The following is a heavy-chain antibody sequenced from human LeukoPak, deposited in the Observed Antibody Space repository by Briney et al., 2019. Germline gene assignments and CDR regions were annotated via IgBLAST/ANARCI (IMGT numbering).Heavy chain of an antibody. CDR1: GFIFSSYA. CDR2: IPFDGSNK. V-gene: IGHV3-30-3*01. D-gene: IGHD6-19*01. Sequence: GGSLRLSCAASGFIFSSYAVHWVRQAPGKGLEWVAFIPFDGSNKYYADSVKGRFTISRDNSKNTLYLQMNSLRAEDTAVYYCASQVAGLDYWGQGTLVTVSS. CDR3: ASQVAGLDY. J-gene: IGHJ4*02.